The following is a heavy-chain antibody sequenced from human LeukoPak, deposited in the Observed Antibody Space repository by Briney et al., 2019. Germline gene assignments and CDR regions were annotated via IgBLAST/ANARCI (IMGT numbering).Heavy chain of an antibody. Sequence: ASVKACCKASGYTFTGYYMHWVPQSPGQRLKWMGGINPNSGGTNYAQKSQGRVTMTRDTSISTAYMELSRQRSDDTAMHYCARAQSMKQQVVWGWWGQGTLVTISS. D-gene: IGHD6-13*01. V-gene: IGHV1-2*02. CDR2: INPNSGGT. J-gene: IGHJ4*02. CDR1: GYTFTGYY. CDR3: ARAQSMKQQVVWGW.